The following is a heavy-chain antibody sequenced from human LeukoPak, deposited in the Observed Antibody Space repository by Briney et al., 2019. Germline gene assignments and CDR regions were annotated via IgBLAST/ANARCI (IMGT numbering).Heavy chain of an antibody. V-gene: IGHV1-2*06. CDR1: GYTLTELS. CDR3: ARDRSPRLSGSYSD. CDR2: INPNSGGT. D-gene: IGHD1-26*01. J-gene: IGHJ4*02. Sequence: ASVKVSCKVSGYTLTELSMHWVRQAPGQGLEWMGRINPNSGGTNYAQKFQGRVTMTRDTSISTAYVELSRLRSDDTAVYYCARDRSPRLSGSYSDWGQGTLVTVSS.